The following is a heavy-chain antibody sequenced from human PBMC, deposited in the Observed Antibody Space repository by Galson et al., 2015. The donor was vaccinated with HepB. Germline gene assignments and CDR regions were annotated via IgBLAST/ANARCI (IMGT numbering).Heavy chain of an antibody. CDR3: TRPNIVVVPAAPGPVEYYYGMDV. Sequence: SLRLSCAASGFTFGGSAMHWVRQASGKGLEWVGRIRSKANSYATAYAASVKGRFTISRDDSKNTAYLQMNSLKTEDTAVYYGTRPNIVVVPAAPGPVEYYYGMDVWGQGATVTVSS. V-gene: IGHV3-73*01. J-gene: IGHJ6*02. CDR2: IRSKANSYAT. D-gene: IGHD2-2*01. CDR1: GFTFGGSA.